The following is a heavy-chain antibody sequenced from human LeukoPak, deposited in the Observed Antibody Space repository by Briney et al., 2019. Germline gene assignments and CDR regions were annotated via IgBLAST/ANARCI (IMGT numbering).Heavy chain of an antibody. Sequence: GASVKVSCKASGYTFTSYDINWVRQATGQGLEWMGWMNPNSGNTGYAQKFQGRVTMTRNTSISQAYMELSSLRSEDTAVYYCAKVRRRYDYVWGSLTAWGQGTLVTVSS. V-gene: IGHV1-8*01. CDR2: MNPNSGNT. J-gene: IGHJ4*02. D-gene: IGHD3-16*01. CDR3: AKVRRRYDYVWGSLTA. CDR1: GYTFTSYD.